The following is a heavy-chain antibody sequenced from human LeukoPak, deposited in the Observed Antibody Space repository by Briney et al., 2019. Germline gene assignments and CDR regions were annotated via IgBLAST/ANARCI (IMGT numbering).Heavy chain of an antibody. D-gene: IGHD6-13*01. J-gene: IGHJ5*02. CDR2: INHSGST. V-gene: IGHV4-34*01. CDR3: ARESYSSNWGFNWFDP. CDR1: GGSFSGYY. Sequence: ETLSLTCAVYGGSFSGYYWSWIRQPPGKGLEWIGEINHSGSTNYNPSLKSRVTISVDTSKNQFSLKLSSVTAADTAVYYCARESYSSNWGFNWFDPWGQGTLVTVSS.